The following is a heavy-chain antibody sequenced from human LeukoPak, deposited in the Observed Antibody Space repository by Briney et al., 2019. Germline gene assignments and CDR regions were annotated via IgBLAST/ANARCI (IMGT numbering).Heavy chain of an antibody. J-gene: IGHJ4*02. CDR3: ARVLVWGYSYGYQDY. D-gene: IGHD5-18*01. CDR2: IGTAGDT. Sequence: GGSLRLSCAASGFTFSSYDMHWVRQATGKGLEWVSAIGTAGDTYYPGSVKGRFTISRENAKNSLYLQMNSLRAGDTAVYYCARVLVWGYSYGYQDYWGQGTLVTVSS. V-gene: IGHV3-13*01. CDR1: GFTFSSYD.